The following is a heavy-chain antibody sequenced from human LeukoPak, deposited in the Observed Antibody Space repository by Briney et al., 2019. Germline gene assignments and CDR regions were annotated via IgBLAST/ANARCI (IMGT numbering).Heavy chain of an antibody. CDR2: INSDGINT. V-gene: IGHV3-74*01. Sequence: HPGGSLRLSCTPSGLSFGDYGMSWVRQAPGKGLVWVSRINSDGINTSYADSVKGRFTISRDNAKNTLNLQMNSLRAEDTAVYYCARDLGQYYDTSDNWFDPWGQGTLVTVSS. J-gene: IGHJ5*02. CDR1: GLSFGDYG. D-gene: IGHD3-22*01. CDR3: ARDLGQYYDTSDNWFDP.